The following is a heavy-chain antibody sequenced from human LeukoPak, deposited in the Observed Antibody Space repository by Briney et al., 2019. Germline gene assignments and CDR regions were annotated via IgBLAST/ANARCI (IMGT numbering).Heavy chain of an antibody. V-gene: IGHV3-23*01. CDR2: ISALGGST. CDR1: GFTFSNYA. CDR3: AKDRGSSDYGISVRGRNCFDP. Sequence: GGSLRLSCAASGFTFSNYAMSWVRQAPGKGLEWVSGISALGGSTYYADSVKGRFAISRDSSKSTLYVQMNSLRAEDTAVYYCAKDRGSSDYGISVRGRNCFDPWGQGTLVTVSS. J-gene: IGHJ5*02. D-gene: IGHD5-12*01.